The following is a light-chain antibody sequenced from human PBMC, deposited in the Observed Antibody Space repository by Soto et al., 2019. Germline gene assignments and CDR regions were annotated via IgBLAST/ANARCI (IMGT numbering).Light chain of an antibody. J-gene: IGLJ2*01. CDR1: GSNVGSNY. CDR2: RNN. V-gene: IGLV1-47*01. Sequence: QSVLTQPPSASGPPGQRVTISCSGSGSNVGSNYVYWYQQVPGTAPKLLIYRNNQRPSGVPDRFSGSKSGTSASLAISGLRSEDEAAYYCAAWDDSLSGVLFGGGTKLTVL. CDR3: AAWDDSLSGVL.